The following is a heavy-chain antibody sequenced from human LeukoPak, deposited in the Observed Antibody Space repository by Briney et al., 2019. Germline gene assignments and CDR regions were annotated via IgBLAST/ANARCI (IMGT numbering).Heavy chain of an antibody. V-gene: IGHV3-74*01. Sequence: GRSLRLSCSASGFTLSNYWMHWVRQAPGKGLVWVSRINTDGSSTNYADSVKGRFTVSRDNAKNTLYLQMNSLRAEDTAVYYCARVIGWDESFDIWGQGTMVTVSS. J-gene: IGHJ3*02. CDR2: INTDGSST. CDR3: ARVIGWDESFDI. CDR1: GFTLSNYW. D-gene: IGHD1-26*01.